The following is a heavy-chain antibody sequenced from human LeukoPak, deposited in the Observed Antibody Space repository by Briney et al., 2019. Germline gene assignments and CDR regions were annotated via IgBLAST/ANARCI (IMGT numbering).Heavy chain of an antibody. Sequence: PGRSLRLSCAASGFTFRSYGIHWVRQAPGKGLEWVAVISYDGSNKNYAVSVKGRFTISRDNSKNTVYLQMNSLRAEDTAVYFCVRPAKFSSTWLYAFDMWGQGTMVTVSS. CDR3: VRPAKFSSTWLYAFDM. V-gene: IGHV3-30*03. CDR1: GFTFRSYG. J-gene: IGHJ3*02. CDR2: ISYDGSNK. D-gene: IGHD6-13*01.